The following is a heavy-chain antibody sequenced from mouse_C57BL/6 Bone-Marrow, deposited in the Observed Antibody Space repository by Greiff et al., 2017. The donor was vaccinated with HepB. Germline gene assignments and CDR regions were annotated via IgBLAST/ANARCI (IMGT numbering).Heavy chain of an antibody. D-gene: IGHD1-1*01. CDR3: TALITTVVAKFAY. CDR2: IDPENGDT. CDR1: GFNIKDDY. V-gene: IGHV14-4*01. Sequence: VQLKESGAELVRPGASVKLSCTASGFNIKDDYMHWVKQRPEQGLEWIGWIDPENGDTEYASKFQGKATITADTSSNTAYLQLSSLTSEDTAVYYCTALITTVVAKFAYWGQGTLVTVSA. J-gene: IGHJ3*01.